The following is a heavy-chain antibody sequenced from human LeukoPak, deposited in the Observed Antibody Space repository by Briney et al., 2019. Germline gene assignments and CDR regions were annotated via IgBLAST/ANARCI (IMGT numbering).Heavy chain of an antibody. CDR1: GFTVSNNY. CDR3: ARAGDSSSWNWFDP. V-gene: IGHV3-53*01. D-gene: IGHD6-13*01. Sequence: PGGSLRLSCAASGFTVSNNYMSWVRQAPGKGLEWVSIIYPGGDTYYADSVKGRFTISIDSSKNTLYLQMNSLRAEDTAVYYCARAGDSSSWNWFDPWGQGTLVTVSS. J-gene: IGHJ5*02. CDR2: IYPGGDT.